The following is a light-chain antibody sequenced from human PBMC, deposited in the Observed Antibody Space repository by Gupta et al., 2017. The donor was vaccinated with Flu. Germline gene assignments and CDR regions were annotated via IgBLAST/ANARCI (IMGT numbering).Light chain of an antibody. Sequence: GTLSLSPGETATLSCRASQSVRSSYLAWYQQKPGQAPRLLIYGASRRATGIPDRFSGSGSGTDFTLTISRLEPEDFAVYYCQQEDSSPLTFGGGTKVEI. CDR3: QQEDSSPLT. V-gene: IGKV3-20*01. CDR2: GAS. CDR1: QSVRSSY. J-gene: IGKJ4*01.